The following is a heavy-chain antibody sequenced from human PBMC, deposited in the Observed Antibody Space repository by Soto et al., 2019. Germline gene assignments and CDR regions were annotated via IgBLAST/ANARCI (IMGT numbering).Heavy chain of an antibody. D-gene: IGHD5-18*01. CDR3: AKDLRAARGYSYGYVY. J-gene: IGHJ4*02. CDR1: GFTFSSYA. CDR2: ISGSGGST. V-gene: IGHV3-23*01. Sequence: PGGSLRLSCAASGFTFSSYAMSWVRQAPGKGLEWVSAISGSGGSTYYADSVKGRFTISRDNSKNTLYLQMNSLRAEDTAVYYCAKDLRAARGYSYGYVYWGQGTLVTVSS.